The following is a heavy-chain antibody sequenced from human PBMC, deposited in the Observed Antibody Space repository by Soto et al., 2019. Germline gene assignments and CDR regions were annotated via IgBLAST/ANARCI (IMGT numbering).Heavy chain of an antibody. CDR1: GGSISSGGYY. D-gene: IGHD3-3*01. CDR3: ARGPDSSHWYFDL. V-gene: IGHV4-31*03. J-gene: IGHJ2*01. Sequence: QVQLQESGPALVKPSQTLSLTCTVSGGSISSGGYYWSWIRQHPGMGLEWIGYIYYSGSTYYNPSLKSRVTISVDTSKNQFSLKLSSVTAADTAVYYCARGPDSSHWYFDLWGRGTLVTVSS. CDR2: IYYSGST.